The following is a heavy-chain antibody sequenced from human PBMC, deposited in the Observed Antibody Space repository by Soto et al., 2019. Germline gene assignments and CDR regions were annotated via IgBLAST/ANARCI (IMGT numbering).Heavy chain of an antibody. Sequence: QVQLVQSGAEVKKPGASVKVSCMASGYTFTNYYIHWVRQAPGQGLEWMGWIDGDSGDTKDAQKFQGWVTMTRDTSINTAYMELSRLTSDDTAVYYCARTPNNGRAGVYGMDVWGQGTTVTVSS. CDR3: ARTPNNGRAGVYGMDV. J-gene: IGHJ6*02. V-gene: IGHV1-2*04. D-gene: IGHD2-8*01. CDR2: IDGDSGDT. CDR1: GYTFTNYY.